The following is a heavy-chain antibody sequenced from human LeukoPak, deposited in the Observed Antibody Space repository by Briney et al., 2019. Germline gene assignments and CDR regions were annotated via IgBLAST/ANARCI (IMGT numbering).Heavy chain of an antibody. CDR2: IYYSGST. V-gene: IGHV4-31*03. Sequence: SETLSLTCTVSGGSISSCGYYWSWIRQHPGKGLEWIGYIYYSGSTYYNPSLKSRVTISVDTSKNQFALKLSSVTAADTAVYYCASQKGTAMAPAVWFDPWGQGTLVTVSS. D-gene: IGHD5-18*01. CDR3: ASQKGTAMAPAVWFDP. J-gene: IGHJ5*02. CDR1: GGSISSCGYY.